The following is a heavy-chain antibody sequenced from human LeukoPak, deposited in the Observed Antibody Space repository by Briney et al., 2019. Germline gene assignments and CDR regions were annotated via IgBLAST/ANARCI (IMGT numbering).Heavy chain of an antibody. D-gene: IGHD3/OR15-3a*01. V-gene: IGHV3-30*04. CDR3: ARGTDGTLLDY. J-gene: IGHJ4*02. Sequence: PGGPLRLSCAASGFTFSSYAMHWVRQAPGKGLEWVAVISYDGSNKYYADSVKGRFTISRDNSKNTLYLQMNSLRAEDTAVYYCARGTDGTLLDYGGQGTLVTVSS. CDR1: GFTFSSYA. CDR2: ISYDGSNK.